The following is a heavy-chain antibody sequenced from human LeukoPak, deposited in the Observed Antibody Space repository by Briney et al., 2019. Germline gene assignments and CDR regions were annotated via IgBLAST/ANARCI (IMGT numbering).Heavy chain of an antibody. V-gene: IGHV4-61*02. CDR1: GGSISSGSYY. D-gene: IGHD4-11*01. J-gene: IGHJ3*02. CDR2: IYTSGNT. Sequence: SETLSLTCTVSGGSISSGSYYWSWIRQPAGKGLEWIGRIYTSGNTNYNHSLKSRVTISVDTSTNKFSLKLSSVTAADTAVYYCARVPTAQTRGAVTTLQYAFDIGGQGTMVTFSS. CDR3: ARVPTAQTRGAVTTLQYAFDI.